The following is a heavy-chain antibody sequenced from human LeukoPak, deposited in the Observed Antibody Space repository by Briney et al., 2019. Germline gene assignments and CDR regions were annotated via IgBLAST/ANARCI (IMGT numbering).Heavy chain of an antibody. CDR3: AREPGIAAAGTYYYYYMDV. J-gene: IGHJ6*03. D-gene: IGHD6-13*01. CDR1: GFTFSSYE. CDR2: ISSSGSTI. Sequence: GGSLRLSCAASGFTFSSYEMNWVRQAPGKGLEWVSYISSSGSTIYYADSVKGRFTISRDNAKNSLYLQMNSLRAEDTAVYYCAREPGIAAAGTYYYYYMDVWGKGTTVTISS. V-gene: IGHV3-48*03.